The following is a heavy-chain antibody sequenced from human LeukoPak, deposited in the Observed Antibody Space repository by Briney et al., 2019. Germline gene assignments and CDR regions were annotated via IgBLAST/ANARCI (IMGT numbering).Heavy chain of an antibody. Sequence: GASVKVSCKASGYTFTSYYMRWVRQAPGQGLEWMGIINPSGGSTSYAQKFQGRVTMTEDTSTDTAYMELSSLRSEDTAVYYCAILQLVRDFDPWGQGTLVTVSS. CDR3: AILQLVRDFDP. CDR1: GYTFTSYY. CDR2: INPSGGST. J-gene: IGHJ5*02. V-gene: IGHV1-46*01. D-gene: IGHD6-13*01.